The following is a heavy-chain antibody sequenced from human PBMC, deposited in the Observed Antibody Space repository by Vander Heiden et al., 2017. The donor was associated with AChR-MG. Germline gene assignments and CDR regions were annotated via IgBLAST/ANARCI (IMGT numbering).Heavy chain of an antibody. CDR3: ARQGLESTT. J-gene: IGHJ4*02. V-gene: IGHV5-10-1*03. CDR1: GYSFTSYR. CDR2: IDPRDSYS. Sequence: EVHLVQSGAEVRKPGESLRISCTASGYSFTSYRINWVRQLPGKGLEWMGRIDPRDSYSNYNPSFQGHVTISADKSITTAYLQWSSLKASDTAVYYCARQGLESTTWGQGTLVIVSS. D-gene: IGHD1-1*01.